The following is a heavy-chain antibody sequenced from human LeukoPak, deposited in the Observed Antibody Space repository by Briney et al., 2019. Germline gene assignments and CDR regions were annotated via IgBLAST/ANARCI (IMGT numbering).Heavy chain of an antibody. Sequence: ASVKVSCKASGYTFTNHDINWVLQASGQGLEWMGWMHSNSGNTGYAQKFQGRVSMTTNPSISTAYMELSSLRSEDTAIYYCARAVRDYYDSSGNYDAFDIWGQGTMVTVSS. D-gene: IGHD3-22*01. CDR2: MHSNSGNT. CDR3: ARAVRDYYDSSGNYDAFDI. CDR1: GYTFTNHD. J-gene: IGHJ3*02. V-gene: IGHV1-8*01.